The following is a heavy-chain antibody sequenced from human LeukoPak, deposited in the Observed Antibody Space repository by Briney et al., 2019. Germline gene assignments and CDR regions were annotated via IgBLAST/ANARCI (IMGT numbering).Heavy chain of an antibody. CDR1: GFTVSSNY. D-gene: IGHD3-22*01. Sequence: GGSLRLSCAASGFTVSSNYMSWVRQAPGKGLEWVSVIYSGGNTYYADSVKGRFTISRDNSKNTLYLQMHSLRADDTAVYYCARGLYYYDSSGYLYYWGQGTLVTVSS. CDR2: IYSGGNT. V-gene: IGHV3-53*01. J-gene: IGHJ4*02. CDR3: ARGLYYYDSSGYLYY.